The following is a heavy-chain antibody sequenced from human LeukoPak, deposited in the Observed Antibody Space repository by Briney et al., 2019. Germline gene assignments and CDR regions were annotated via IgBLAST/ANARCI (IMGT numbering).Heavy chain of an antibody. V-gene: IGHV3-7*01. D-gene: IGHD3-3*01. CDR3: ARGSTIFGVVITTFDY. Sequence: PGGSLRLSCAASGFTFSSYWMSWVRQAPGKGLEWVANIKQDGSEKCYVDSVKGRFTISRDNAKNSLYLQMNSLRAEDTAVYYCARGSTIFGVVITTFDYWGQGTLVTVSS. CDR2: IKQDGSEK. CDR1: GFTFSSYW. J-gene: IGHJ4*02.